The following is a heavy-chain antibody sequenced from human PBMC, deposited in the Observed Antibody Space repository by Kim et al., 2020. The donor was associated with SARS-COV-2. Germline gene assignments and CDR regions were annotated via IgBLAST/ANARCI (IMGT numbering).Heavy chain of an antibody. J-gene: IGHJ6*02. D-gene: IGHD6-6*01. CDR3: ARVEWQLATWGMDV. Sequence: AQKCKGRGTITADESTGTAYMELSSLRSEDTAVYYCARVEWQLATWGMDVWGQGTTVTVSS. V-gene: IGHV1-69*01.